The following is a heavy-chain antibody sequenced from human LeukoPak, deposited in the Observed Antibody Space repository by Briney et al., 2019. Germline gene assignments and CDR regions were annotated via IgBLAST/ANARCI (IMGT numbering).Heavy chain of an antibody. CDR1: GFTFSSYS. CDR2: ISNSSSYI. D-gene: IGHD4-17*01. CDR3: ATDTYGDYSADY. J-gene: IGHJ4*02. V-gene: IGHV3-21*01. Sequence: PGGSLRLSCAASGFTFSSYSMNWVRQAPGKGLEWVSSISNSSSYIYYADSVKGRFTISRDNAKNSLYLQMNSLRAEDTAVYYCATDTYGDYSADYWGQGNLVTVSS.